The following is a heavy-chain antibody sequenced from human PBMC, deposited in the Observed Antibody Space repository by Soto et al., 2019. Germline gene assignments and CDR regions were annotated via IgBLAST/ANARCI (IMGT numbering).Heavy chain of an antibody. D-gene: IGHD3-3*01. CDR2: ISGSGGST. V-gene: IGHV3-23*01. Sequence: EVQLLESGGGLVQPGGSLRLSCAASGFTFSSYAMSWVRQAPGKGLEWVSAISGSGGSTYYADSVKGRFTISRDNSKNTLYLQMNSLRAEDTAVYYCAKDFHGYDFWSGYYTFPYYYYGMDVWGQGTTVTVSS. J-gene: IGHJ6*02. CDR1: GFTFSSYA. CDR3: AKDFHGYDFWSGYYTFPYYYYGMDV.